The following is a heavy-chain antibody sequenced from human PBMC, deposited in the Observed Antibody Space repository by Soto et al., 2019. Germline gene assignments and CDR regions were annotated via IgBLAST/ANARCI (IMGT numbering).Heavy chain of an antibody. Sequence: GGSLRLSCAASGFTFSSYAMSWVRQAPGKGLEWVSAISGSGGSTYYADSVKGRFTISRDNSKNTLYLQMNSLRAEDTAVYYCANLYCSGGSCYTYYYYYGMDVWGQGTTVTVSS. D-gene: IGHD2-15*01. CDR2: ISGSGGST. J-gene: IGHJ6*02. V-gene: IGHV3-23*01. CDR3: ANLYCSGGSCYTYYYYYGMDV. CDR1: GFTFSSYA.